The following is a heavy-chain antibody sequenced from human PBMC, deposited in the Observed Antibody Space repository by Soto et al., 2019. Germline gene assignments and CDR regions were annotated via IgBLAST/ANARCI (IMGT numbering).Heavy chain of an antibody. J-gene: IGHJ5*02. CDR1: GFTFSSYA. D-gene: IGHD4-17*01. CDR2: ISGSGGST. Sequence: EVQLLESGGGLVQPGGSLRLSCAASGFTFSSYAMSWVRQAPGKGLEWVSAISGSGGSTYYADSVKGRFTISRDNSKNTLYLQMNSLSAEDTAVYYCAKDLSGDYGTNWFDPWGQGTLVTVSS. V-gene: IGHV3-23*01. CDR3: AKDLSGDYGTNWFDP.